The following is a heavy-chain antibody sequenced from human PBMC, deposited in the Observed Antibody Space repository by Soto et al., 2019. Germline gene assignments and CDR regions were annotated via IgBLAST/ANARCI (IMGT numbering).Heavy chain of an antibody. V-gene: IGHV4-31*03. CDR2: IYYSGST. CDR1: GGSISSGGYY. J-gene: IGHJ4*02. CDR3: ARDCSGGDLYGIDY. Sequence: QVQLQESGPGLVKPSQTLSLTCTVSGGSISSGGYYWSWIRQHPGKGLEWIGYIYYSGSTYYNPFLKRGVTMLVYTSKDHVVLKRSFVTAADTAVYYCARDCSGGDLYGIDYWGQGSLVTV. D-gene: IGHD2-15*01.